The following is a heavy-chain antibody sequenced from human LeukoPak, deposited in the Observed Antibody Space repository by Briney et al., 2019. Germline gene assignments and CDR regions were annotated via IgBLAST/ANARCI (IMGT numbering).Heavy chain of an antibody. CDR2: ISYDGTNE. J-gene: IGHJ4*02. CDR1: GFSFNFYD. Sequence: GGSLRLSCAASGFSFNFYDMHWVRQAPGRGLEWVGVISYDGTNEDYADSVKGRFIISRDNSKNMLYLQMNSLRTADTALYYCARVPLRSTGYCDPTSCHPFDHWGQGTLVTVSS. D-gene: IGHD2-2*01. V-gene: IGHV3-30-3*01. CDR3: ARVPLRSTGYCDPTSCHPFDH.